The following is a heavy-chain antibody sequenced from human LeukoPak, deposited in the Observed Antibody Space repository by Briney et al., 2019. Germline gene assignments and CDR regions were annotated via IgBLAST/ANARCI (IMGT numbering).Heavy chain of an antibody. CDR1: GFTFSTYA. CDR2: IRASDGYT. D-gene: IGHD2-21*02. Sequence: GGSLRLSCVASGFTFSTYAMMWVRQAPGKGLEWVSAIRASDGYTEYADSVKGRLTISRDNAKNSLYLQMNSLRAEDTAVYYCARAVGGYCGGDCYSWQFDYYYYGMDVWGQGTTVTVSS. V-gene: IGHV3-23*01. CDR3: ARAVGGYCGGDCYSWQFDYYYYGMDV. J-gene: IGHJ6*02.